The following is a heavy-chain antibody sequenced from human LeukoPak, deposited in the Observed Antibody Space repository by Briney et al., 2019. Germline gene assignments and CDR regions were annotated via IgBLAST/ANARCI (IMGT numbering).Heavy chain of an antibody. D-gene: IGHD6-6*01. CDR3: ARDGLSSSPYSNWFDP. CDR2: INPSGGST. J-gene: IGHJ5*02. Sequence: WASVKVSCKASGHTFTSYYMHWVRQAPGQGLEWMGIINPSGGSTSYAQKFQGRVTMTRDTSTSTVYMELSSLRSEDTAVYYCARDGLSSSPYSNWFDPWGQGTLVTVSS. CDR1: GHTFTSYY. V-gene: IGHV1-46*01.